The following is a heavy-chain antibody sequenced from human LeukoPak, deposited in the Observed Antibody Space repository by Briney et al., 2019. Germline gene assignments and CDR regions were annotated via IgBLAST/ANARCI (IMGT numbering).Heavy chain of an antibody. V-gene: IGHV3-23*01. CDR1: GFTFSSYA. D-gene: IGHD2-2*01. Sequence: GGSLRLSCAASGFTFSSYAMSWVRQAPGKGLEWVSAISGSGGSTYYADSVKGRFTISRDNSKNTLYLQMNSLRAEDTAVYYCAKESSGGGYCSSTSCYLDYWGQGTLVTVSS. J-gene: IGHJ4*02. CDR2: ISGSGGST. CDR3: AKESSGGGYCSSTSCYLDY.